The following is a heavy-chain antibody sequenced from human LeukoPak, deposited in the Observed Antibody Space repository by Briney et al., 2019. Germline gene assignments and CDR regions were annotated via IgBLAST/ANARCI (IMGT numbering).Heavy chain of an antibody. CDR1: GYSFTNYW. Sequence: GESPKISCKGSGYSFTNYWIGWVRQMPGKGLEWMGIIYPADSDTRYSPSFQGQVTISVDKSISTAYLQWSSLKASDTAMYYCARPRPYYDSSGGAYHFDHWGQGTLVTVSS. V-gene: IGHV5-51*01. CDR2: IYPADSDT. J-gene: IGHJ4*02. CDR3: ARPRPYYDSSGGAYHFDH. D-gene: IGHD3-22*01.